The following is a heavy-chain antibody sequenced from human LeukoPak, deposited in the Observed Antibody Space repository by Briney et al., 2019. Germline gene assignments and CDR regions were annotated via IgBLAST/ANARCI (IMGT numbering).Heavy chain of an antibody. CDR3: ARLSRDDPQPDY. V-gene: IGHV3-30*12. J-gene: IGHJ4*02. CDR2: IFSDGNNK. CDR1: GFTFSNYG. Sequence: GGSLRLSCAASGFTFSNYGMHWVRQAPGKGLEWVTFIFSDGNNKYYADSVRGRFTISRDNSKNTLYLQMNSLRAEDTAVYYCARLSRDDPQPDYWGQGTLVTVSS.